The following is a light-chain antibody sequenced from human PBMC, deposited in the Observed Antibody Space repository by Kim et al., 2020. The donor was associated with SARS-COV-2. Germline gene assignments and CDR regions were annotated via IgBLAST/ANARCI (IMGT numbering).Light chain of an antibody. CDR1: SLRSYY. V-gene: IGLV3-19*01. J-gene: IGLJ1*01. CDR3: NSRDSSGNHLV. CDR2: GKN. Sequence: SSELTQDPAVSVALGQTVRITCQGDSLRSYYASWYQQKPGQAPVLVIYGKNNRPSGIPDRFSGSTSGNTPSLTITGTQAEDESDYYCNSRDSSGNHLVFGTGTKVTVL.